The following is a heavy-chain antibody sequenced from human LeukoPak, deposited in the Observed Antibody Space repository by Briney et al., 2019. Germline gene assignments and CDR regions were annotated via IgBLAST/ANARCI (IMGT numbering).Heavy chain of an antibody. CDR3: ARDRYSAAREFDY. D-gene: IGHD2-2*01. J-gene: IGHJ4*02. CDR2: LDTDGSDT. CDR1: GFTFSNYW. Sequence: AGGSLRLSCAASGFTFSNYWMHWVRHAPGKGRVWVSRLDTDGSDTSYADSVKGRFTISRDNAKNTLYLQMNNLRAEDTAMYYCARDRYSAAREFDYWGQGTLVTVSS. V-gene: IGHV3-74*01.